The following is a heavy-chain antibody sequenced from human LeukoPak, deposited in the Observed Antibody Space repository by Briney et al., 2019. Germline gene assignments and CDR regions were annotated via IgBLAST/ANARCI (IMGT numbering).Heavy chain of an antibody. V-gene: IGHV1-18*01. Sequence: ASVKVSCKASGYTFTSYGISWVRQAPGQGLEWMGWISAYNGSTNYAQKLQGRVTMTTDTSTSTAYMELRSLRSDDTAVYYCARDFGGSSWYLGYYYYYMDVWGKGTTVTVSS. CDR2: ISAYNGST. D-gene: IGHD6-13*01. CDR3: ARDFGGSSWYLGYYYYYMDV. J-gene: IGHJ6*03. CDR1: GYTFTSYG.